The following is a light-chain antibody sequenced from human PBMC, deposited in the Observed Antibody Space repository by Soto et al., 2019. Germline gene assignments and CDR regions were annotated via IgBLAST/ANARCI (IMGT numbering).Light chain of an antibody. Sequence: IQMTQSPSTLSASVGDRVTITCRASQSIGTWLSWYQQKPGKAPKLLVYDSSGLHSGVPSRFNGSGFETEFTLTISSLQPDDVATYYCQEYNSFPYTFGQGTKLEIK. CDR1: QSIGTW. J-gene: IGKJ2*01. V-gene: IGKV1-5*01. CDR3: QEYNSFPYT. CDR2: DSS.